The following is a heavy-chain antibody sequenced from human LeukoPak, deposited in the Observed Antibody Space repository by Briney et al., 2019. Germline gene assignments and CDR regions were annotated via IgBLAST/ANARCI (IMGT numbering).Heavy chain of an antibody. CDR1: GGSISSGGYS. J-gene: IGHJ5*02. V-gene: IGHV4-30-2*01. CDR2: IYHSGST. D-gene: IGHD4-11*01. CDR3: ARDPEYRNWWFDP. Sequence: PSETLSLTCAVSGGSISSGGYSWSWIRQPPGKGLEWIGYIYHSGSTYYNPSLKSRVTISVDRSKNQFSLKLSSVTAADTAVYYCARDPEYRNWWFDPWGQGTLVTVSS.